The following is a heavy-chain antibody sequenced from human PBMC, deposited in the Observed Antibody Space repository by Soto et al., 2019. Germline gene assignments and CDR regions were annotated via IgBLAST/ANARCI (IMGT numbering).Heavy chain of an antibody. CDR2: IYYSGST. CDR3: ARGITIFYGMDV. Sequence: TVSDGNSIGYYGSWIRQKPGKGLEWIGYIYYSGSTNYNPSLKSRVTISVDTSKNQFSLKLSSVTAADTAVYYCARGITIFYGMDVWGQGTTVTVSS. D-gene: IGHD3-3*01. CDR1: DGNSIGYY. V-gene: IGHV4-59*01. J-gene: IGHJ6*02.